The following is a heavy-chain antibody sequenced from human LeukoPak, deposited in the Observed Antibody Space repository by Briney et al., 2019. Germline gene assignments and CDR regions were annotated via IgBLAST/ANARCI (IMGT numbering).Heavy chain of an antibody. CDR1: GFTLSSYS. J-gene: IGHJ4*02. CDR3: AREVGGSCYSGGC. V-gene: IGHV3-21*01. Sequence: PGGSLRLSCAASGFTLSSYSMNWVRQAPGKGREWVSSISSSSSYLYSAVSVKGRFTISRYNANNSLYLQMHSLRAEDTAVYYCAREVGGSCYSGGCWGQGTLVTVSS. D-gene: IGHD2-15*01. CDR2: ISSSSSYL.